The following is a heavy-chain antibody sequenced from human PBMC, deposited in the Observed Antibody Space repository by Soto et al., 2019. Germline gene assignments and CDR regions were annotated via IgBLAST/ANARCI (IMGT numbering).Heavy chain of an antibody. D-gene: IGHD3-3*01. CDR1: GLDFDDFA. V-gene: IGHV3-9*01. J-gene: IGHJ4*02. Sequence: EVQLVESGGRLVQPGRSLRLSCVGTGLDFDDFAMHWVRQAPGKGLEWVSGITWNSRVLAYADSVKGRFTISRDNARNSLYLQMDSLRDEDTALYYCAKGRYDFWSPYYFDSWGQGTLVTVSS. CDR2: ITWNSRVL. CDR3: AKGRYDFWSPYYFDS.